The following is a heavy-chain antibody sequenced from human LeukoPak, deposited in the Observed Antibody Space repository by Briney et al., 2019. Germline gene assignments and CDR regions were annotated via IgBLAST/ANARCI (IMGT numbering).Heavy chain of an antibody. CDR1: GGSISSYY. V-gene: IGHV4-4*07. CDR2: IYNSGST. D-gene: IGHD3-3*01. CDR3: ARDYTHYDFWSTNWLDP. J-gene: IGHJ5*02. Sequence: SETLSLTCTVSGGSISSYYWSWIRQPAGKGLEWIGRIYNSGSTNYNPSLKSRVTLSVDTYKKQLSLKLSSVTAADTAVYYCARDYTHYDFWSTNWLDPWGQGTLVTVSS.